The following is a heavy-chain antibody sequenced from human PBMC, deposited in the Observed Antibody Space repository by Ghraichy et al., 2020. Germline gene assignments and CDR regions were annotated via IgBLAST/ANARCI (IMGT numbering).Heavy chain of an antibody. D-gene: IGHD3-10*01. CDR1: GFTFSSYW. V-gene: IGHV3-7*03. Sequence: LSLTCAASGFTFSSYWMSWVRQAPGKGLEWVANIKQDGSEKYYVDSVKGRFTISRDNAKNSLYLQMNSLRAEDTAVYYCARDRGYYYGSGSYYNSWFDPWGQGTLVTVSS. CDR3: ARDRGYYYGSGSYYNSWFDP. J-gene: IGHJ5*02. CDR2: IKQDGSEK.